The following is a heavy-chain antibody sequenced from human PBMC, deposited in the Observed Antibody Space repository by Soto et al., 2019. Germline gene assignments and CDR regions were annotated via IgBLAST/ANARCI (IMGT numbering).Heavy chain of an antibody. CDR2: ISSSSSYI. J-gene: IGHJ4*02. CDR3: ARDWARSAGPQKDPY. D-gene: IGHD3-16*01. Sequence: PGGSLRLSCAASGFTFSSYSVNWVRQAPGKGLEWVSSISSSSSYIYYADSVKGRFTISRDNAKNSLYLQMNSLRAEDTAVYYSARDWARSAGPQKDPYWGQGTLVTVSS. CDR1: GFTFSSYS. V-gene: IGHV3-21*01.